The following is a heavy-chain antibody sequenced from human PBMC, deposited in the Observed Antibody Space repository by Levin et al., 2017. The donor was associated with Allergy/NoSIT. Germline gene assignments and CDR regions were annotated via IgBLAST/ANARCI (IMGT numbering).Heavy chain of an antibody. Sequence: GGSLRLSCAASGFTFSTYAMNWVRQAPGKGLEWVSLISSSGGSTYYADSVKGRFTISRDNSKNTLYLQMNSLRVEDTAVYYCAKGYSGGWDQWFDPWGQGTLVTVSS. D-gene: IGHD6-19*01. J-gene: IGHJ5*02. CDR1: GFTFSTYA. V-gene: IGHV3-23*01. CDR3: AKGYSGGWDQWFDP. CDR2: ISSSGGST.